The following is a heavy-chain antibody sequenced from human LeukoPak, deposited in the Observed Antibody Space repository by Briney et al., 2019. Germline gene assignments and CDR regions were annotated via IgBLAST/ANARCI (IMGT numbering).Heavy chain of an antibody. V-gene: IGHV3-64D*06. CDR3: VKDYSTTWFFDY. Sequence: GGSLRLPCSASGFTFSTYTIHWVRQTPGKGLEFVSAISPNGRSTSYAESVKGRFTISRDNSKSTLHLQMSSLRAEATAVYYCVKDYSTTWFFDYWGQGTLVTVSS. D-gene: IGHD6-13*01. J-gene: IGHJ4*02. CDR2: ISPNGRST. CDR1: GFTFSTYT.